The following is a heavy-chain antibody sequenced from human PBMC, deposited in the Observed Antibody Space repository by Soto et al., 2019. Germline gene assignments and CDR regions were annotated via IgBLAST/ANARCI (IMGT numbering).Heavy chain of an antibody. Sequence: PGGSLRLSCTASGFTFGDYAMSWFRQAPGKGLEWVGFIRSKAYGGTTEYAASVKGRFTISRDDSKSIAYLQMNSLKTEDTAMYYCTRDLSYNWNDEVFEYWGQGTLVTVSS. D-gene: IGHD1-20*01. CDR1: GFTFGDYA. CDR2: IRSKAYGGTT. V-gene: IGHV3-49*03. CDR3: TRDLSYNWNDEVFEY. J-gene: IGHJ4*02.